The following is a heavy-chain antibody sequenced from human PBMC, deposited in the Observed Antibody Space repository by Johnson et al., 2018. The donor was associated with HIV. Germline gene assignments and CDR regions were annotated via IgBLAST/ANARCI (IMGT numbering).Heavy chain of an antibody. J-gene: IGHJ3*02. V-gene: IGHV3-23*04. Sequence: EVQLVESGGGLIQPGGSLRLSCAASGFKYAASGLAFSNYAVKWVSHTPGGDGGTSFADSVRGRYIISRDNSKNTLYLQMNSLRAEDTAVYYCAKEGRYVEGAFDIWGQGTMVTVSS. CDR3: AKEGRYVEGAFDI. CDR1: GFKYA. CDR2: TPGGDGGT. D-gene: IGHD5-12*01.